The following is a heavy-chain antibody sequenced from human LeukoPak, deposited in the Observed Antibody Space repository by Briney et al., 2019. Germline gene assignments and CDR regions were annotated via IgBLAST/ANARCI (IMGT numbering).Heavy chain of an antibody. D-gene: IGHD1-26*01. J-gene: IGHJ4*02. Sequence: ASVKVSCTASGYTFTGYYMHWVRQAPGQGLEWMGWINPNSGGTKYAQKFQGRVTMTRDTSISTAYMELSRLRSDDTAVYYCARGRYSGSYPWDWGQGTLVTVSS. V-gene: IGHV1-2*02. CDR1: GYTFTGYY. CDR3: ARGRYSGSYPWD. CDR2: INPNSGGT.